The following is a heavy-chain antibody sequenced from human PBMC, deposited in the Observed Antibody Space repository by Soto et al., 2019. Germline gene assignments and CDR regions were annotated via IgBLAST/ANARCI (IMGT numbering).Heavy chain of an antibody. CDR2: INPDGSRT. V-gene: IGHV3-74*01. D-gene: IGHD3-10*01. CDR1: GLTFANYW. CDR3: ARETYRSFYFDY. J-gene: IGHJ4*02. Sequence: GGSLRLSCAATGLTFANYWTHWVRQAPGKGLAWVSRINPDGSRTSYADSVTGRFTISRDNAKNTLYLQMNSLRVEDTAVYYCARETYRSFYFDYWGQGTLVTVSS.